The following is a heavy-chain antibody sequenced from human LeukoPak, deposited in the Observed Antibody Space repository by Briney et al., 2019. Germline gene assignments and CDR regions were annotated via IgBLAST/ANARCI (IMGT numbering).Heavy chain of an antibody. D-gene: IGHD6-13*01. V-gene: IGHV3-21*04. CDR2: ISTSSSYI. J-gene: IGHJ6*03. Sequence: PGGSLRLSCAASGFTFSNYNMNWVRQAPGKGLEWVSSISTSSSYIYYADSVKGRFTISRDNSKNTLYLQMNSLRAEDTAVYYCAKDALIATRGDYYYMDVWGKGTTVTVSS. CDR1: GFTFSNYN. CDR3: AKDALIATRGDYYYMDV.